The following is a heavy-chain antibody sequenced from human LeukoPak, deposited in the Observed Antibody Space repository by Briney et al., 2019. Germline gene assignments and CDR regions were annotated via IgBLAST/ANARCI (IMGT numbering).Heavy chain of an antibody. CDR3: ASRNYYDSSGYYYYYFDY. V-gene: IGHV3-23*01. J-gene: IGHJ4*02. CDR1: GFTFSNYA. Sequence: GGSLRLSCAASGFTFSNYAMSWVRQAPGKGLEWVSGISGSGTSTYYADSVKGRFTISRDNSKNTLYLQMNSLRAEDTAVYYCASRNYYDSSGYYYYYFDYWGQGILVTVSS. CDR2: ISGSGTST. D-gene: IGHD3-22*01.